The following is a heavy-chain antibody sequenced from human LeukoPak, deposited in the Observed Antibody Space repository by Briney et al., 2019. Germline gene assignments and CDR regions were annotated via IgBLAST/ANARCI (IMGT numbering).Heavy chain of an antibody. CDR3: ARVGARQILEY. CDR1: GFIFSSYW. D-gene: IGHD4-17*01. V-gene: IGHV3-7*01. J-gene: IGHJ4*02. CDR2: IKQDGGEK. Sequence: PGGSLRLSCAASGFIFSSYWMTWVRQTPGKGLEWVANIKQDGGEKYYLDSVKGRFTVSRDNAKNSLYLQMSSLRAEDTAVYYCARVGARQILEYWGQGTLVTVSS.